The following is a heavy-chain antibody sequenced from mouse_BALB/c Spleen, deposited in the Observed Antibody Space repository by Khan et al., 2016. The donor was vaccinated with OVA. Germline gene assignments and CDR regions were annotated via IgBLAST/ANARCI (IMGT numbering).Heavy chain of an antibody. CDR2: ISSGSSSI. V-gene: IGHV5-17*02. Sequence: VALVESGGGLVQPGGSRKLSCAASGFTFSRFGMHWVRQAPEKGLEWVAYISSGSSSIYYADTVKGRFTISRDHPKNTLFLQMTSIRSEDTAMYYCARDCNFDYGGQGNTLTVSS. CDR3: ARDCNFDY. J-gene: IGHJ2*01. CDR1: GFTFSRFG.